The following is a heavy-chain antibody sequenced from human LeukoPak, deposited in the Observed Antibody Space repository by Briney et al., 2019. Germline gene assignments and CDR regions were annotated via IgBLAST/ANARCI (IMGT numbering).Heavy chain of an antibody. CDR3: ARRRADWVAFDI. CDR2: VYYSGST. J-gene: IGHJ3*02. Sequence: SETLSLTCTVSGGAISSSNFYWGWIRQPPGKGLEWIGSVYYSGSTYYNPSLQSRVTISVDTSKNQFSLKLTSVTAADTAVYSCARRRADWVAFDIWGQGTMFTVSS. CDR1: GGAISSSNFY. D-gene: IGHD2-21*01. V-gene: IGHV4-39*01.